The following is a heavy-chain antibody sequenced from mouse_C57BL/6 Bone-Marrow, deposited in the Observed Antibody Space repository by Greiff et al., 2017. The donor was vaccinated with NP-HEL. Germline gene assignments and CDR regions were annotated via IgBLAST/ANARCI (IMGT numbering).Heavy chain of an antibody. CDR1: GYTFTSYW. CDR3: ARHYSNYVYAMDY. V-gene: IGHV1-64*01. D-gene: IGHD2-5*01. J-gene: IGHJ4*01. CDR2: IHPNSGST. Sequence: VQLQQSGAELVKPGASVKLSCKASGYTFTSYWMHWVKQRPGQGLEWIGMIHPNSGSTNYNEKFKSKATLTVDKSSSTAYMQLSSLTSEDSAVYYCARHYSNYVYAMDYWGQGTSVTVSS.